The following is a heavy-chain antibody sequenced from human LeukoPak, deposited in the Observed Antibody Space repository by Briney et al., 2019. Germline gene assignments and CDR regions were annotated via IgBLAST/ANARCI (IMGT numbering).Heavy chain of an antibody. J-gene: IGHJ4*02. Sequence: GGSLRLSCAASGFTFSSYWMHWVRQVPGKGLVWVARINPGVSSITYADSVKGRFTISRDNAKNSLYLQMDSLRAEDTGVYYCARSNQADDYWGQGTLVTVSS. V-gene: IGHV3-74*01. CDR2: INPGVSSI. D-gene: IGHD1-14*01. CDR1: GFTFSSYW. CDR3: ARSNQADDY.